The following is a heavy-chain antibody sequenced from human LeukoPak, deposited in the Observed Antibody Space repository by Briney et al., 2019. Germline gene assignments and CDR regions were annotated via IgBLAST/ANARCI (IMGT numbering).Heavy chain of an antibody. CDR3: ARDLSSMGSGSYFDY. CDR2: IYDSGNT. CDR1: GGSVSSWY. Sequence: SETLSLTCTVSGGSVSSWYWSWIRQPPGKGLEWIGYIYDSGNTNYNPSLKSRVTISVDTSKNQFSLKLSSVTAADTAVYYCARDLSSMGSGSYFDYWGQGTLVTVSS. D-gene: IGHD3-10*01. V-gene: IGHV4-59*02. J-gene: IGHJ4*02.